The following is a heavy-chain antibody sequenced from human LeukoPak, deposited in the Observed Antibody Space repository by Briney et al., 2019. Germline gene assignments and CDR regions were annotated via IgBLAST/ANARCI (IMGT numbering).Heavy chain of an antibody. CDR1: GGSISSYY. Sequence: TSETLSLTCTVSGGSISSYYWSWIRQPPGKGLEWIGYIYYSGSTNYNPSLKSRVTISVDTPKNQFSLKLSSVTAADTAVYYCASADIVATTPYYFDYWGQGTLVTVSS. CDR2: IYYSGST. CDR3: ASADIVATTPYYFDY. J-gene: IGHJ4*02. V-gene: IGHV4-59*08. D-gene: IGHD5-12*01.